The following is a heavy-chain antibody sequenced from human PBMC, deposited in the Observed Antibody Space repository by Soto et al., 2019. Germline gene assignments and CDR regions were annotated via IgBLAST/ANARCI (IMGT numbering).Heavy chain of an antibody. J-gene: IGHJ6*02. CDR2: IIPIFGTA. CDR1: GGTFSSYA. V-gene: IGHV1-69*01. CDR3: ARASSSSSEEKYYYGMDV. Sequence: QVQLVQSGAEVKKPGSSVKVSCTASGGTFSSYAISWVRQAPGQGLEWMGGIIPIFGTANYAQKFQGRVTITADESTSTAYMELSSLRSEDTAVYYCARASSSSSEEKYYYGMDVWGQGTTVTVSS. D-gene: IGHD6-6*01.